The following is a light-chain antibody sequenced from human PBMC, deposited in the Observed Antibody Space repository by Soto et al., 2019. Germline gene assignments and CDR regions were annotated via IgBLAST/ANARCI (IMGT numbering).Light chain of an antibody. CDR3: QQYYSTPQA. J-gene: IGKJ1*01. V-gene: IGKV4-1*01. CDR2: WAS. Sequence: DIVMTQSPDSLAVSLGERATINCKSSQSVLYSSNNKNYLAWYQQKPGQPPTLLMYWASTRESGFPDRFSGSGAGTDFTLTISSLQAEDVAVYYCQQYYSTPQAFGQGTKVESK. CDR1: QSVLYSSNNKNY.